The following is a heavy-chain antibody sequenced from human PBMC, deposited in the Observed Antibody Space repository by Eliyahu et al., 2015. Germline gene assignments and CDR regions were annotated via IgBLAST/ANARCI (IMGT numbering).Heavy chain of an antibody. CDR2: IDWDNEK. J-gene: IGHJ4*02. Sequence: QVTLRESGPALVKPTQTLTLTCTFSGFSLTTSGMCVXWXRQPPGXXLEWLAXIDWDNEKFYSTSLKTRLTISKDTSKNQVVLTMTNVDPVDTATYYCARSSRGFPPYYFDYWGQGILVTVSS. CDR3: ARSSRGFPPYYFDY. V-gene: IGHV2-70*17. CDR1: GFSLTTSGMC.